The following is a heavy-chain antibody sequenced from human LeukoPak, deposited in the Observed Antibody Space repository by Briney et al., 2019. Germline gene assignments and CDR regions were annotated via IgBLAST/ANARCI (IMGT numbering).Heavy chain of an antibody. D-gene: IGHD3-22*01. Sequence: GGSLRLSCAASGFTFSSYAMHWVRQAPGKGLEWVAVISYDGSNKYYADSVKDRFIISRDNSKNTLYLQMNSLRVEDTAVYFCARLRDSSFSYWGQGALVTVSS. J-gene: IGHJ4*02. V-gene: IGHV3-30*14. CDR3: ARLRDSSFSY. CDR1: GFTFSSYA. CDR2: ISYDGSNK.